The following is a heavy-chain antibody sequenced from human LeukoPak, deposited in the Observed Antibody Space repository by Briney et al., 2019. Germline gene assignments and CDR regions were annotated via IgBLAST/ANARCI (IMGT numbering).Heavy chain of an antibody. V-gene: IGHV3-48*03. D-gene: IGHD3-10*02. CDR3: AELGITMIGGV. CDR2: ISSSGSTI. J-gene: IGHJ6*04. CDR1: GFTVSSSY. Sequence: GGSLRLSCAASGFTVSSSYMSWVRQAPGKGLEWVSYISSSGSTIYYADSVKGRFTISRDNAKNSLYLQMNSLRAEDTAVYYCAELGITMIGGVWGKGTTVTISS.